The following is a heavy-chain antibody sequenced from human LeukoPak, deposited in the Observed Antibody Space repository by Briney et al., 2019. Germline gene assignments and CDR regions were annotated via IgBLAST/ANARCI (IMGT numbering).Heavy chain of an antibody. D-gene: IGHD2-2*01. Sequence: GASVKVSCKASGYTFTSYYMHWVRQAPGQGLEWMGIINPSGGSTSYAQKFQGRVTMTRDMSTSTVYMELSSLRSEDMAVYYCAIDEGYCSSTSCYLVCWGQGTLVTVSS. J-gene: IGHJ4*02. CDR1: GYTFTSYY. CDR2: INPSGGST. V-gene: IGHV1-46*01. CDR3: AIDEGYCSSTSCYLVC.